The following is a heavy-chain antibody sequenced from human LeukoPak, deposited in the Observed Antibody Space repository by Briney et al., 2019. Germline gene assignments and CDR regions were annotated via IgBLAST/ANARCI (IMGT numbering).Heavy chain of an antibody. Sequence: SETLSLTCTVSGGSIKNYYWSWIRQSPGKGLEWIGYISDTGTTNYNPSLKSRVTISVDTSKSQFSLKLNSVTAADTAVYYCARERRTSGTFDYWGQGPLVTVSS. V-gene: IGHV4-59*01. J-gene: IGHJ4*02. CDR2: ISDTGTT. CDR3: ARERRTSGTFDY. CDR1: GGSIKNYY. D-gene: IGHD2-2*01.